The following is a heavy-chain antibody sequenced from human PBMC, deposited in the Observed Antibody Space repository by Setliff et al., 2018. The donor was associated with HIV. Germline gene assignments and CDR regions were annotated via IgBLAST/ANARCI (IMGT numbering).Heavy chain of an antibody. V-gene: IGHV4-38-2*01. D-gene: IGHD4-17*01. J-gene: IGHJ5*02. CDR1: GDSISRAYY. Sequence: PSETLSLTCAVSGDSISRAYYWAWLRQSQGKGLEWIGSAYHSGTTYYNPSLNSRVTISVDTSKNQFSLNLRSVTASDTAVYYCARGPYGDPWKLFDPWGQGLLVTVSS. CDR2: AYHSGTT. CDR3: ARGPYGDPWKLFDP.